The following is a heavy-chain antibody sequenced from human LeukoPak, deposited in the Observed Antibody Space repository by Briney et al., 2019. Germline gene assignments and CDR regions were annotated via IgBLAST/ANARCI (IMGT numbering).Heavy chain of an antibody. V-gene: IGHV1-69*05. D-gene: IGHD1-20*01. Sequence: GASVKVSCKASGYTFTSYGISWVRQAPGQGLEWMGGIIPIFGTANYAQKFQGRVTITTDESTSTAYMELSSLRSEDTAVYYCAYRHHITGTHYWGQGTLVTVSP. CDR3: AYRHHITGTHY. J-gene: IGHJ4*02. CDR2: IIPIFGTA. CDR1: GYTFTSYG.